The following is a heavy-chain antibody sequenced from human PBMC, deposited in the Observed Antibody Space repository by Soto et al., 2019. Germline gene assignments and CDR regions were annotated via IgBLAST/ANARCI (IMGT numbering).Heavy chain of an antibody. CDR2: TRNKANGYTT. CDR1: GFTFSDHY. V-gene: IGHV3-72*01. Sequence: EVQLVESGGGLVQPGGSLRLSCAASGFTFSDHYMDWVRQAPGKGLXWVGRTRNKANGYTTEYAXSVXGRFXISRDDSXXXXXXXXXXXXXXXXXXXXXXXXXXXXXYFDYWGQGTLVTVSS. J-gene: IGHJ4*02. CDR3: XXXXXXXXYFDY.